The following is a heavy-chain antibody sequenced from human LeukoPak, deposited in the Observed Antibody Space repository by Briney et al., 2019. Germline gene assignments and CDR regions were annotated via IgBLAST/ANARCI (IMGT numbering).Heavy chain of an antibody. V-gene: IGHV3-9*01. CDR3: AKVRSVAGPYYFDY. D-gene: IGHD6-19*01. J-gene: IGHJ4*02. Sequence: GGSLRLSYAASGFTFDDYAMHWVRQAPGKGLEWVSGITWNSGSTGYADSVKGRFTISRDNAKNSLYLQLNSLRAEDTAFYYCAKVRSVAGPYYFDYWGQGTLVTVSS. CDR1: GFTFDDYA. CDR2: ITWNSGST.